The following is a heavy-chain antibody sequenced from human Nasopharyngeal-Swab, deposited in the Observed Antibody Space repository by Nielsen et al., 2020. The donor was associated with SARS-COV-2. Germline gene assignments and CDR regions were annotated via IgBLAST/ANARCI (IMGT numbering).Heavy chain of an antibody. CDR2: IFSGGNT. D-gene: IGHD3-9*01. J-gene: IGHJ4*02. Sequence: WIRQPPGKGLEWIGNIFSGGNTYYNPSLDSRVTISLDTSKNQFSLKLSSVTAADTAVYYCARGTDIPPDYWGQGTLVTVS. CDR3: ARGTDIPPDY. V-gene: IGHV4-39*07.